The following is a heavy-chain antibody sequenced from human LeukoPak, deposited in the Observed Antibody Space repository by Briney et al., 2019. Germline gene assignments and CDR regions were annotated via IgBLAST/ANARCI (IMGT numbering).Heavy chain of an antibody. CDR3: AKTASGSYYRFDP. D-gene: IGHD1-26*01. J-gene: IGHJ5*02. CDR2: ISYDGSNK. Sequence: GRSLRLSCAASGFTFSSYGMHWVRQAPGKGLEWVAVISYDGSNKYYADSVKGRFTISRDNSKNTLYLQMNSLRAEDTAVYYCAKTASGSYYRFDPWGQGTLVTASS. CDR1: GFTFSSYG. V-gene: IGHV3-30*18.